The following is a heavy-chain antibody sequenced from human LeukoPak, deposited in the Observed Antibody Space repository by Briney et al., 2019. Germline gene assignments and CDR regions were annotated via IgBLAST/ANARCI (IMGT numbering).Heavy chain of an antibody. CDR2: IYYNEST. V-gene: IGHV4-59*01. CDR1: GGSFRGYY. Sequence: SETLSLTCAVYGGSFRGYYWSWIRQPVGKGLEWIGYIYYNESTNYNPSVKSRVTISADTSKNQFSLKLRSVTAADTAVYYCARGRWLVNYWGQGTLVTVSS. CDR3: ARGRWLVNY. D-gene: IGHD6-19*01. J-gene: IGHJ4*02.